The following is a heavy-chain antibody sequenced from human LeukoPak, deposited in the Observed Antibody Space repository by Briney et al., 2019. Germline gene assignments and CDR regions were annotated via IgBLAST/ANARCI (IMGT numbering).Heavy chain of an antibody. CDR1: GFTFRTYW. D-gene: IGHD1-26*01. CDR3: GRDLGGRSGY. CDR2: ISEDGSIT. J-gene: IGHJ4*02. Sequence: GGSLRLSCAVSGFTFRTYWMHWVRQVPGEGLVWDSRISEDGSITNYADSVKGRFSISRDNAKNTLYLQMNSLRAEDTAVYYCGRDLGGRSGYWGQGTLVTVSS. V-gene: IGHV3-74*01.